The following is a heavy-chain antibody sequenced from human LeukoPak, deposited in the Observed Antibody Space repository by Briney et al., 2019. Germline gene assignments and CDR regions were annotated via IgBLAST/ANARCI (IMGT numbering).Heavy chain of an antibody. CDR2: IYYSGST. J-gene: IGHJ4*02. CDR3: ARHGYYDSSGYIGYFDY. Sequence: SETLSLTCTVSGGSISSYYWSWIRQPPGKGLEWIGYIYYSGSTNYNPSLKSRVTISVDTSKNQFSLKLSSVTAADTAVYYCARHGYYDSSGYIGYFDYWGQGALVTVSS. D-gene: IGHD3-22*01. CDR1: GGSISSYY. V-gene: IGHV4-59*08.